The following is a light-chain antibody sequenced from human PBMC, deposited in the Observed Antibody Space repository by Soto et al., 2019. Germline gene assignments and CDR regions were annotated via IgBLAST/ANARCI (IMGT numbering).Light chain of an antibody. J-gene: IGKJ1*01. V-gene: IGKV3-15*01. CDR2: GTS. CDR3: QQYNNWPRT. Sequence: EIVMTQSPATLSVSPGERATLSCRASQSVSSNLAWYQQKPGQAPRLLIYGTSTRATGIPTRFSGSGSGTDFTLTISSLQSEEFAVYYCQQYNNWPRTFGQGTNVEIK. CDR1: QSVSSN.